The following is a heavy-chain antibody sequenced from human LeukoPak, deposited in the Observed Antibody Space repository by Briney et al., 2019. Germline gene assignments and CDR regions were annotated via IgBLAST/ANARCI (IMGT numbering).Heavy chain of an antibody. Sequence: SETLSLTCTVSGGSISSSSHYWGWIRQPPGKGLEWIGSVYESGTTYYNPSLDSRVTLSVDTSKNQFTLKLSSVTAADTAVYYCATSRPFYGSGTYYFDNWGLGTLVTVSS. J-gene: IGHJ4*02. CDR1: GGSISSSSHY. CDR3: ATSRPFYGSGTYYFDN. D-gene: IGHD3-10*01. V-gene: IGHV4-39*01. CDR2: VYESGTT.